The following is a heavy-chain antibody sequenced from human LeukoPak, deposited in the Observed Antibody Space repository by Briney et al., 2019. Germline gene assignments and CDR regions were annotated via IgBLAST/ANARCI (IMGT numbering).Heavy chain of an antibody. V-gene: IGHV5-10-1*01. J-gene: IGHJ4*02. CDR2: IDPSDSYT. D-gene: IGHD1-26*01. CDR3: ARHPGSGSNLGAVDY. CDR1: GYSFNNYW. Sequence: PGESLRISCKGSGYSFNNYWITWVRQMPGKGLEWMRRIDPSDSYTNYKPSFQGHVTISADKSISTAFLQWGSLKASDTAMYYCARHPGSGSNLGAVDYWGQGTLVTVSS.